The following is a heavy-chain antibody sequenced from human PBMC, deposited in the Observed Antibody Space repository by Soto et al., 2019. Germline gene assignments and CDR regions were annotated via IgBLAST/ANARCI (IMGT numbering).Heavy chain of an antibody. CDR3: AKGRRAGGNDGFYSDF. Sequence: EVQLLESGGGLVQPGGSLRLSCAASGFTFSSYGMTWVRQAPGKGLEWVSFSSATGAGTYYADSVKGRFTISRDNSKNALRRLTPCLRAPEPAAYYSAKGRRAGGNDGFYSDFWVQGGRVSVSS. J-gene: IGHJ4*02. V-gene: IGHV3-23*01. CDR2: SSATGAGT. D-gene: IGHD1-1*01. CDR1: GFTFSSYG.